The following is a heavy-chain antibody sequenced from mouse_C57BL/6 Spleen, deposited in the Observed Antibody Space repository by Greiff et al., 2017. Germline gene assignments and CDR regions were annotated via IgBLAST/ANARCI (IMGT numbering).Heavy chain of an antibody. D-gene: IGHD1-1*01. CDR1: GYTFTSYW. CDR3: ARGHYGSPLFAY. J-gene: IGHJ3*01. CDR2: IDPSDSYT. Sequence: QVQLQQPGAELVMPGASVKLSCKASGYTFTSYWMHWVKQRPGQGLEWIGEIDPSDSYTNYNQKFKGKSTLTVDKSSSTAYMQLSSLTSEDSAVYYCARGHYGSPLFAYWGQGTLVTVSA. V-gene: IGHV1-69*01.